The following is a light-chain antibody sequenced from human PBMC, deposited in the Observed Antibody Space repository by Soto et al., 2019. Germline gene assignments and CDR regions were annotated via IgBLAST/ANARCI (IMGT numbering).Light chain of an antibody. CDR1: SRDVGGSNY. CDR2: EVN. V-gene: IGLV2-14*01. Sequence: QSVLIQPASVSGSPGQSITISCTGTSRDVGGSNYVSWYQHHPRRAPKLLIYEVNYRPSGVSSRFSGSKSGNTASLTISGLQAEDEADYYCSSYTSSNTLEVFGVGTKVTVL. CDR3: SSYTSSNTLEV. J-gene: IGLJ1*01.